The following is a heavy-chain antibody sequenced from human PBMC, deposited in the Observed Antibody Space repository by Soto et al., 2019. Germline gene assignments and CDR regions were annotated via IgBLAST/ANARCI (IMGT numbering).Heavy chain of an antibody. CDR1: GGSISNSNHY. V-gene: IGHV4-39*01. J-gene: IGHJ6*02. CDR3: ARKLHCIESCNLYDGMDV. D-gene: IGHD1-26*01. Sequence: QLQLQESGPGLVKPSETLSLTCTVSGGSISNSNHYWGWSRQPPGKGLEWIGSISYSGTAYHNPSLKSRVTISVDTSKNQFSLKVTSVTAADPAVYYCARKLHCIESCNLYDGMDVWGHGTTV. CDR2: ISYSGTA.